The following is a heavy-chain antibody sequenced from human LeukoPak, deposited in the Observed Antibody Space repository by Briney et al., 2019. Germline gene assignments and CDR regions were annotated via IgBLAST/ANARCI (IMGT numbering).Heavy chain of an antibody. CDR3: ARDRTLDYYDSSGYYCGYFDY. V-gene: IGHV3-30-3*01. CDR2: ISYDGSNK. D-gene: IGHD3-22*01. J-gene: IGHJ4*02. Sequence: PGRSLRLSCAASGFTFSSYAMHWVRQAPGKGLEWEAVISYDGSNKYYADSVKGRFTISRDNSKNTLYLQMNSLRAEDTAVYYRARDRTLDYYDSSGYYCGYFDYWGQGTLVTVSS. CDR1: GFTFSSYA.